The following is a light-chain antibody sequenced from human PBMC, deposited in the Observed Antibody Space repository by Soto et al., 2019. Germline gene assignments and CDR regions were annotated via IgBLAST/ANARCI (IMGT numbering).Light chain of an antibody. CDR3: QKYNSAPLT. Sequence: EIVMTQSPATLSVSPGERATLSCRASQGLSSNLAWYQQKPGQAPRLLIYGASTRATGIPARFSGSGSGTDFTLTISSLQPEDVAAYYCQKYNSAPLTFGGGTKVDIK. V-gene: IGKV3-15*01. J-gene: IGKJ4*01. CDR1: QGLSSN. CDR2: GAS.